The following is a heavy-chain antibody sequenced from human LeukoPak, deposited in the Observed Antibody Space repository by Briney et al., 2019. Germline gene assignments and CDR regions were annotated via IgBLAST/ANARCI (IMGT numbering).Heavy chain of an antibody. Sequence: PGGSLRLSCAASGFTFSSCSMNWVRQAPGKGLEWVSYISSSGSTIYYADSVKGRFTISRDNAKNSVYLQMNSLRAEDTALYYCARGSGSSWYFYFDYWGQGTLVTVSS. V-gene: IGHV3-48*04. CDR1: GFTFSSCS. CDR3: ARGSGSSWYFYFDY. J-gene: IGHJ4*02. D-gene: IGHD6-13*01. CDR2: ISSSGSTI.